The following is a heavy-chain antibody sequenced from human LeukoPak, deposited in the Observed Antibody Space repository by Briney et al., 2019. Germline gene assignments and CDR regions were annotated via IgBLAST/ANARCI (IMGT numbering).Heavy chain of an antibody. CDR2: MNPNSGET. CDR3: ARGDPWGFDP. Sequence: ASLKVSCKTSGYTFSSYDIYWVRQATGQALEWMGWMNPNSGETGFAQNFQARVTLTKNTSIATAYMELSSLRSEDTAVYYCARGDPWGFDPWGQGTLVTVSS. V-gene: IGHV1-8*01. D-gene: IGHD7-27*01. J-gene: IGHJ5*02. CDR1: GYTFSSYD.